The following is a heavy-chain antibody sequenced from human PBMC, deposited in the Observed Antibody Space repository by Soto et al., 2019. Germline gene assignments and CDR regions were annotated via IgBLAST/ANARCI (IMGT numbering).Heavy chain of an antibody. D-gene: IGHD6-19*01. CDR1: GYTFTGYY. CDR2: INPNSGGT. J-gene: IGHJ6*02. V-gene: IGHV1-2*04. CDR3: ARDLGIAVAGTQAHHYYYGMDV. Sequence: ASVKVSCKASGYTFTGYYMHWVRQAPGQGLEWMGWINPNSGGTNYAQKFQGWVTMTRDTSISTAYMELSRLRSDDTAVYYCARDLGIAVAGTQAHHYYYGMDVWGQGTTVTVSS.